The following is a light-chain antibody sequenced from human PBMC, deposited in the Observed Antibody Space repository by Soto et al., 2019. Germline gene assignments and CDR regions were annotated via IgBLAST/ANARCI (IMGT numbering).Light chain of an antibody. CDR2: AAS. CDR3: QQSYSTTWT. J-gene: IGKJ1*01. CDR1: QSISSY. Sequence: DIQMTQSPSSLSASVGDRVTITCRASQSISSYLNWYQQKPGKAPKLLIYAASSLQSGVPSRFSGSGSGTDFTLTISSLQPEDFANYYCQQSYSTTWTFGQGTKVDIK. V-gene: IGKV1-39*01.